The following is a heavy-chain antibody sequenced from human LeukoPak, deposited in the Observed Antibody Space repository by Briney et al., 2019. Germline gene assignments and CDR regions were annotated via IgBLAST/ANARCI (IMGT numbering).Heavy chain of an antibody. CDR2: ISSSGSVL. V-gene: IGHV3-11*04. CDR3: AREGYGGNSDAFDI. Sequence: GGSLRLSCAASGFTFSDYYMSWIRQAPGRGLELVSYISSSGSVLYTDSVRGRFTISRDNARNSLYLQMNSLRAEDTAVYFCAREGYGGNSDAFDIWGQGTMVTVSS. CDR1: GFTFSDYY. D-gene: IGHD4-23*01. J-gene: IGHJ3*02.